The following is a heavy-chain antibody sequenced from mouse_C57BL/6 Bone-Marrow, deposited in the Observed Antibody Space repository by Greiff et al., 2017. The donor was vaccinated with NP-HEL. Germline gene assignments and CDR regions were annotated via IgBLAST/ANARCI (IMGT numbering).Heavy chain of an antibody. CDR3: ARRFNYYGSSYGYFDV. CDR1: GFSLTSYG. J-gene: IGHJ1*03. D-gene: IGHD1-1*01. CDR2: IWSGGST. V-gene: IGHV2-2*01. Sequence: VQLQQSGPGLVQPSQSLSITCTVSGFSLTSYGVHWVRHSPGTGLEWLGVIWSGGSTDYNAAFISRLSISKDNSKSQVFFKMNSLQADDTAIYYCARRFNYYGSSYGYFDVWGTGTTVTVSS.